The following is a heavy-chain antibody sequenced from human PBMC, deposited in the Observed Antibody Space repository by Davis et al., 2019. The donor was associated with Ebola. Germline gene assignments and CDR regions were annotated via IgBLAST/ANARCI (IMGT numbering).Heavy chain of an antibody. CDR2: IYYTGSA. CDR1: GVSISRHY. J-gene: IGHJ4*02. Sequence: PGGSLRLSCTVSGVSISRHYWSWIRQPPGKRLEWIWSIYYTGSAYYNSSLASRATISVDTSKNQFSLKLTSVTAADTAMYYCSERGSSVWGQGTLVTVSS. D-gene: IGHD3-10*01. CDR3: SERGSSV. V-gene: IGHV4-59*03.